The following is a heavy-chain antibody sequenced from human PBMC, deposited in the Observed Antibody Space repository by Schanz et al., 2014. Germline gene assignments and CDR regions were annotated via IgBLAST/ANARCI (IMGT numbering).Heavy chain of an antibody. D-gene: IGHD3-9*01. V-gene: IGHV3-33*06. J-gene: IGHJ4*02. CDR3: AKHVRSLTGNDY. Sequence: PGGSLRLSCAASGLTFSDYYMSWIRQAPGKGLEWVAVIWYNGSNKYYADSVRGRFTISRDNSKNTLYLQVNSLRAEDTAVYYCAKHVRSLTGNDYWGQGTLVTVSS. CDR2: IWYNGSNK. CDR1: GLTFSDYY.